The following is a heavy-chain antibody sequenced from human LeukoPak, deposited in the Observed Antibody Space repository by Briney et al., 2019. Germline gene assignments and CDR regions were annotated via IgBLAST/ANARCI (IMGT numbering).Heavy chain of an antibody. CDR3: ARADRVGMNYYGMDV. Sequence: GASVTVSCKASGYTFTGYYMHWVRQAPGQGLEWMGWINPNSGGANYAQKFQGWVTMTRDTSISTAYMELSRLRSDDTAVYYCARADRVGMNYYGMDVWGQGTTVTVSS. CDR2: INPNSGGA. J-gene: IGHJ6*02. CDR1: GYTFTGYY. D-gene: IGHD3-10*01. V-gene: IGHV1-2*04.